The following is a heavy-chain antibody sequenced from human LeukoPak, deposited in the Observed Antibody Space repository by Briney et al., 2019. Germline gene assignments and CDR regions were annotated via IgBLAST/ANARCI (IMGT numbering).Heavy chain of an antibody. Sequence: GGSLRLSCAASGFTFSSYWMDWVCQAPGKGLVWVSHINIDGTTISYADSVKGRFTISRDNAKNTLFLQMNSLRAEDTAVYYCARDRLGDGYDKWGQGTLVTVSS. J-gene: IGHJ4*02. CDR3: ARDRLGDGYDK. V-gene: IGHV3-74*01. D-gene: IGHD5-24*01. CDR1: GFTFSSYW. CDR2: INIDGTTI.